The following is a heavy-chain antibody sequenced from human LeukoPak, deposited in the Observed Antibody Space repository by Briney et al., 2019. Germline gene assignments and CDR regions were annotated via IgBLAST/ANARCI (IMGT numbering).Heavy chain of an antibody. CDR3: ARVPSMIRGVVNYGMDV. J-gene: IGHJ6*02. CDR1: GYTFTDYY. V-gene: IGHV1-2*02. CDR2: INPNSADT. D-gene: IGHD3-10*01. Sequence: ASVKVSCKTSGYTFTDYYMHWVRQAPGQGLEWMGWINPNSADTKYAQRFQGRVTMTRDTSINTAYMELRRLTSDDTAVYYCARVPSMIRGVVNYGMDVWGQGTTVTVSS.